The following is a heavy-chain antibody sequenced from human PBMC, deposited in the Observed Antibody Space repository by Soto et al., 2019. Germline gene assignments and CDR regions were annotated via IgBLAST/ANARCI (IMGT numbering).Heavy chain of an antibody. V-gene: IGHV4-39*01. CDR1: GDSITTNGYY. D-gene: IGHD2-8*01. CDR3: ARSHWTYGLLTEY. Sequence: KSAETLSLTCSVSGDSITTNGYYWGWILHPPGKGLQWIGNVYWTGSTFSHPSLTSRVFISVDTSKNEFSLRLTSVTAADTAVYYCARSHWTYGLLTEYWGTGTLVTVSA. CDR2: VYWTGST. J-gene: IGHJ4*02.